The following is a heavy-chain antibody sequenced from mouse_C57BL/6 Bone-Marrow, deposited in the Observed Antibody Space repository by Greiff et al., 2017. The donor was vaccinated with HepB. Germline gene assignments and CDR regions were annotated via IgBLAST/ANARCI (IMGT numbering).Heavy chain of an antibody. CDR1: GYSITSGYY. D-gene: IGHD2-3*01. CDR2: ISYDGSN. V-gene: IGHV3-6*01. CDR3: ARGWLVAY. J-gene: IGHJ3*01. Sequence: EVQVVESGPGLVKPSQSLSLTCSVTGYSITSGYYWNWIRQFPGNKLEWMGYISYDGSNNYNPSLKNRISITRDTSKNQFFLKLNSVTTEDTATYYCARGWLVAYWGQGTLVTVSA.